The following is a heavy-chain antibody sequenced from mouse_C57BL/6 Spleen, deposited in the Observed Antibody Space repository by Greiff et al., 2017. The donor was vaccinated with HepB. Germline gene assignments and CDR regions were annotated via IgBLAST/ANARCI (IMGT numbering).Heavy chain of an antibody. V-gene: IGHV1-55*01. CDR2: IYPGSGST. Sequence: QVQLQQPGAELVKPGASVKMSCKASGYTFTSYWITWVKQRPGQGLEWIGHIYPGSGSTNYNEKFKSKATLTVDTSSSTAYMQLSSLTSEDSAVYYWAREAEVDGEFAMDYWGQGTSVTVSS. D-gene: IGHD2-13*01. J-gene: IGHJ4*01. CDR3: AREAEVDGEFAMDY. CDR1: GYTFTSYW.